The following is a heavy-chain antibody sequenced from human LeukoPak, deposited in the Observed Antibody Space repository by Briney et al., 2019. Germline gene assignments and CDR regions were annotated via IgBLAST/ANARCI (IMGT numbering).Heavy chain of an antibody. CDR3: AKYLWAGPNDAFDI. Sequence: KSGGSLRLSCSASGFTFTSYSMSWVRQAPGKGLEWVSSISNRGDYIYYADSVKGRFTISRDNAKNSLYLQMNSLRAEDTAVYYCAKYLWAGPNDAFDIWGQGTMVTVSS. J-gene: IGHJ3*02. CDR1: GFTFTSYS. D-gene: IGHD1-26*01. V-gene: IGHV3-21*04. CDR2: ISNRGDYI.